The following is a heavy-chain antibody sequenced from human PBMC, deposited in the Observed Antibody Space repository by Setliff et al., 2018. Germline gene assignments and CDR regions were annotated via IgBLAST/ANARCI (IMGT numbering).Heavy chain of an antibody. D-gene: IGHD5-18*01. CDR3: ARDRRGYSYGSLGYYYYYMDV. CDR2: IYTSGST. Sequence: PSETLSLTCTVSGGSISSYYGSWIRQPAGKGLEWIGRIYTSGSTNYNPSLKSRVTMSVDTSKNQFSLKLSSVTAADTAVYYCARDRRGYSYGSLGYYYYYMDVWGKGTTVTVSS. CDR1: GGSISSYY. V-gene: IGHV4-4*07. J-gene: IGHJ6*03.